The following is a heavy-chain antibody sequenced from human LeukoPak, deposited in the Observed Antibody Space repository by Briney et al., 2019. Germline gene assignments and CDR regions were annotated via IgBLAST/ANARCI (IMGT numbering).Heavy chain of an antibody. D-gene: IGHD5-24*01. CDR2: ISWNSGSI. J-gene: IGHJ4*02. V-gene: IGHV3-9*01. CDR3: AKDHGDGYNYGYYFDY. Sequence: GGSLRLSCAASGFTFDDYAMHWVRQAPGKGLEWVSGISWNSGSIGYADSVKGRFTISRDNAKNTLYLQMNSLRAEDTAVYYCAKDHGDGYNYGYYFDYWGQGTLVTVSS. CDR1: GFTFDDYA.